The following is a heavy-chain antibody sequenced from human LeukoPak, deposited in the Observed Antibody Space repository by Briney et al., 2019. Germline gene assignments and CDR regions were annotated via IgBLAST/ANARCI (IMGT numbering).Heavy chain of an antibody. V-gene: IGHV4-34*01. Sequence: SETLSLTCAVYGGSFSGYYWSWIRQPPGKGLEWIGEINHSGSTNYSPSLKSRVTISVDTSKNQFSLKLSSVTAADTAVYYCARGIRGYSYGHFDYWGQGTLVTVSS. CDR1: GGSFSGYY. CDR2: INHSGST. CDR3: ARGIRGYSYGHFDY. J-gene: IGHJ4*02. D-gene: IGHD5-18*01.